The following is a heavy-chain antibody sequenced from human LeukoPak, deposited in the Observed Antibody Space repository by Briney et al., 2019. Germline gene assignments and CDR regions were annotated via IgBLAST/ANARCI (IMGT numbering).Heavy chain of an antibody. CDR1: RFTFNDYG. Sequence: GGSLRLSCAASRFTFNDYGMSWVRHAPGKGLEWVSSINWNGDSTVYTDSVKGRFTISRDNAKNALYLQMNSLRVEDTAFYYCARNFGGGDRSGPYYWGQGTLVTVSS. V-gene: IGHV3-20*04. J-gene: IGHJ4*02. D-gene: IGHD3-22*01. CDR3: ARNFGGGDRSGPYY. CDR2: INWNGDST.